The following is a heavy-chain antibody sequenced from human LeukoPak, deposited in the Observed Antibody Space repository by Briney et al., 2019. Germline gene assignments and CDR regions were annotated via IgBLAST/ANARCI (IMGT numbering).Heavy chain of an antibody. Sequence: GGSLRLSCAASGFTFSSYAMSWVRQAPGKGLEWVSAIGGSGGSTYYADSVKGRFTISRDNSKNTLYLQMNSLRAEDTAVYYCAKSRVEWLSANWFDPWGQGTLVTVSS. D-gene: IGHD3-3*01. CDR3: AKSRVEWLSANWFDP. V-gene: IGHV3-23*01. J-gene: IGHJ5*02. CDR1: GFTFSSYA. CDR2: IGGSGGST.